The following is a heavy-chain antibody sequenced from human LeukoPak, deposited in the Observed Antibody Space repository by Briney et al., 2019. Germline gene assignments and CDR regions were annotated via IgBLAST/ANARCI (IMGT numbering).Heavy chain of an antibody. V-gene: IGHV4-30-2*01. D-gene: IGHD3-10*01. CDR3: ARVKDGSGSYFDY. CDR2: IYHSGST. Sequence: SETLSLTCTVSGGSISSGGYYWSWIRQPPGKGLEWIGYIYHSGSTYYNPSPKSRVTISVDRSKNQFSLKLSSVTAADTAVYYCARVKDGSGSYFDYWGQGTLVTVSS. CDR1: GGSISSGGYY. J-gene: IGHJ4*02.